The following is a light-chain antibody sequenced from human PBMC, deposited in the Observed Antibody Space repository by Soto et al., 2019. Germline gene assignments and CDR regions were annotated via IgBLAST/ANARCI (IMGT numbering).Light chain of an antibody. CDR2: RAS. J-gene: IGKJ1*01. Sequence: DIQMTQSPSTLSASVGVRVTITCRASQSISSWLAWYQQKPGKAPKLLIYRASALETGVPSRFSGSGSGTEFTLTLSSLQPDDFATYYCLQYNTYWTFGQGTKVEIK. CDR3: LQYNTYWT. V-gene: IGKV1-5*03. CDR1: QSISSW.